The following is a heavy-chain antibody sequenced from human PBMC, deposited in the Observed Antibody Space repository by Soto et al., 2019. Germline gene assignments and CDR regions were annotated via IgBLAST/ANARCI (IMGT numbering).Heavy chain of an antibody. Sequence: SETLSLTSTVSGDSISSDYWSWILQPAGKGLEWIGRVHSSGSTNYNPSLQSRVTMSVDTSKNQFSLKLSSVTAADTAVYYCTKGPNWNYYYYGVDVWGQGTTVTVSS. CDR1: GDSISSDY. CDR2: VHSSGST. J-gene: IGHJ6*02. D-gene: IGHD1-20*01. CDR3: TKGPNWNYYYYGVDV. V-gene: IGHV4-4*07.